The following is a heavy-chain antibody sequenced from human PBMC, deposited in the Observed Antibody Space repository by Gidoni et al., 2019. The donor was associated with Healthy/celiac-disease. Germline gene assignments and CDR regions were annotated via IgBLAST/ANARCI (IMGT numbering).Heavy chain of an antibody. CDR2: IFSNDEK. V-gene: IGHV2-26*01. CDR1: GFSLSNARMG. CDR3: ARIGVVPAAIGYIAAFDI. Sequence: QVTLKESGPVLVNPTETLTLTCTVSGFSLSNARMGVSWIRQPPGKALEWLAHIFSNDEKSYSTSLKSRLTISKDTSKSQVVLTMTNMDPVDTATYYCARIGVVPAAIGYIAAFDIWGQGTMVTVSS. J-gene: IGHJ3*02. D-gene: IGHD2-2*02.